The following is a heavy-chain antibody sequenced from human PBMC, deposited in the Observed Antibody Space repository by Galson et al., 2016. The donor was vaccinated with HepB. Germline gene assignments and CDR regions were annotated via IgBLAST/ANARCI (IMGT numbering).Heavy chain of an antibody. D-gene: IGHD2-15*01. Sequence: SVKVSCKASGYTFTSLYIHWVRQAPGQGLEWMGTINPSSGIPTYAQNFQGRVTMTSDTSTSTVFLDLNILTSEDTALYYGAGGLGYCDGGICSSWGQGTLVTVSS. CDR1: GYTFTSLY. CDR2: INPSSGIP. CDR3: AGGLGYCDGGICSS. V-gene: IGHV1-46*03. J-gene: IGHJ5*02.